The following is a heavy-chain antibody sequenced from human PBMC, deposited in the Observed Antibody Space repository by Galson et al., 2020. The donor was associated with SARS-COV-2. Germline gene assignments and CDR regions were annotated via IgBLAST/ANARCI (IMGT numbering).Heavy chain of an antibody. J-gene: IGHJ4*02. CDR1: GGSISSGSYY. V-gene: IGHV4-61*02. D-gene: IGHD1-26*01. Sequence: SLTCTVSGGSISSGSYYWSWIRQPAGKGLEWIGRIYTSGSTNYNPSLKSRVTISVDTSKNQFSLKLSSVTAADTAVYYCARESRWELYFDHWGQGTLVTVSS. CDR3: ARESRWELYFDH. CDR2: IYTSGST.